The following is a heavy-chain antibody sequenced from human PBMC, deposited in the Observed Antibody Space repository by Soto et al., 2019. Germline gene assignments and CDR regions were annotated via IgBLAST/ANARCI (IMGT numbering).Heavy chain of an antibody. CDR3: ARYRREAVAGYTLDN. D-gene: IGHD6-13*01. Sequence: PSETLSLSCTVSGGSISSNYWTWIRQPPGKGLEWIGYVYNSGSTNYNPSLKSRVTISEDTSKSQFSLKVNSMTAADTAVYYCARYRREAVAGYTLDNWGQGILVTVSS. CDR1: GGSISSNY. V-gene: IGHV4-59*01. CDR2: VYNSGST. J-gene: IGHJ4*02.